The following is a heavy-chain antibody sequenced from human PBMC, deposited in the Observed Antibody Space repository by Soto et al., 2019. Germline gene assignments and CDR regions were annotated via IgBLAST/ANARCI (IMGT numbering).Heavy chain of an antibody. D-gene: IGHD6-13*01. CDR2: ISAYNRNT. CDR1: GYTFTSYG. V-gene: IGHV1-18*01. J-gene: IGHJ6*02. Sequence: QVQLVQSGAEVKKPGASVKVSCKASGYTFTSYGISWVRQAPGQGLEWMGWISAYNRNTNYAQKLPGRVTMTTDTSTSTAYMELRSLRSDDTAVYYCASFSIAAADPYGMYVCGQGSTVTVSS. CDR3: ASFSIAAADPYGMYV.